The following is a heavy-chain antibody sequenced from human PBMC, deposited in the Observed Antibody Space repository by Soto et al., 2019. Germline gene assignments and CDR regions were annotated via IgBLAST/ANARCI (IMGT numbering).Heavy chain of an antibody. V-gene: IGHV3-30*18. Sequence: GGSLRLSCAASGFTFSSYGMHWVRQAPGKGLEWVAVISYDGSNKYYADSVKGRFTISRDNSKNTLYLQMNSLRAEDTAVYYCAKDSSPGSGYYSYYYYYYGMDVWGQGTTVTVSS. CDR3: AKDSSPGSGYYSYYYYYYGMDV. J-gene: IGHJ6*02. CDR2: ISYDGSNK. CDR1: GFTFSSYG. D-gene: IGHD3-22*01.